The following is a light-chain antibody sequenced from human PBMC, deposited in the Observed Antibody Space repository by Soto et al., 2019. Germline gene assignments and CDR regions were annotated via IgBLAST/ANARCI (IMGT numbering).Light chain of an antibody. CDR3: QHYGNSLIT. CDR1: QTISGNY. Sequence: LVWTQSPVSLSLSVGERATFSCRASQTISGNYLAWYKQKPGQAPRLLLFGASSRATGVPDRVSGSGSGTDFTLTLTRLEPEDSAVYYCQHYGNSLITFGQGTRLEIK. J-gene: IGKJ5*01. V-gene: IGKV3-20*01. CDR2: GAS.